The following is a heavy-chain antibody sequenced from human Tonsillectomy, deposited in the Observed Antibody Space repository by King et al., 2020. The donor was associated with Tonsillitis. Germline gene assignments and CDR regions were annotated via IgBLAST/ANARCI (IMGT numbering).Heavy chain of an antibody. CDR3: ARDSGSYPYYFDY. D-gene: IGHD1-26*01. CDR2: ISSSSSYI. V-gene: IGHV3-21*01. J-gene: IGHJ4*02. CDR1: GFTFSSYS. Sequence: VQLVESGGGLVKPGGSLRLSCAASGFTFSSYSMNWVRQAPGKGLEWVSSISSSSSYIYYADSVKGRFTISRDNAKTSLYLQMNSLRAEDTAVYYCARDSGSYPYYFDYWGQGTLVTVSS.